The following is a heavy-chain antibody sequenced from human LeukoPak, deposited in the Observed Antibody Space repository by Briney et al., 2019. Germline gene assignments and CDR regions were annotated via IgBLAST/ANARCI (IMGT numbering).Heavy chain of an antibody. CDR2: IYSGGST. D-gene: IGHD3-22*01. CDR3: ARAKTYYYDSSGYYYGGFDY. J-gene: IGHJ4*02. Sequence: TGGSLRLSCAASGFTVSSNYMSWVRQAPGKGLEWVSVIYSGGSTYYADSVKGRFTISRDNSKNTLYLQMNSLRAEDTAVYYCARAKTYYYDSSGYYYGGFDYWGQGTLVTVSS. V-gene: IGHV3-66*01. CDR1: GFTVSSNY.